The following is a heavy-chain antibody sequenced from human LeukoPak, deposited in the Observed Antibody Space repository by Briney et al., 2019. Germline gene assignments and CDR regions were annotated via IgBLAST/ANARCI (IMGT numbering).Heavy chain of an antibody. D-gene: IGHD6-13*01. V-gene: IGHV4-39*01. CDR1: GGSISSSSYY. CDR2: IYYSGST. J-gene: IGHJ6*03. Sequence: SETLSLTCTVSGGSISSSSYYWGWIRQPPGKGLEWIGSIYYSGSTYYNPSLKSRVTISVDTSKNQFSLKLSSVTAADTAVYYCARHRYSSSWYNYYMDVWGKGTTVTVSS. CDR3: ARHRYSSSWYNYYMDV.